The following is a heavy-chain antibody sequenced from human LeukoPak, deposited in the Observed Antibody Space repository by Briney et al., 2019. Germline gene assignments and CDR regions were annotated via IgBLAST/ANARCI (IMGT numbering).Heavy chain of an antibody. CDR2: INPNSGGT. CDR3: ARVRPAMARPYHYGMDV. V-gene: IGHV1-2*02. Sequence: ASVKVSCKASGYTFTGYYMHWVRQAPGQGLEWMGWINPNSGGTNYAQKFQGRVTMTRDTSISTAYMELSRLRSDDTAVYYCARVRPAMARPYHYGMDVWGQGTAVTVSS. D-gene: IGHD5-18*01. J-gene: IGHJ6*02. CDR1: GYTFTGYY.